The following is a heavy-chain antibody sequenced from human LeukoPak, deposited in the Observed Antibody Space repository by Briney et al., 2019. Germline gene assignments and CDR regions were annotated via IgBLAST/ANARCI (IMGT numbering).Heavy chain of an antibody. CDR3: AKRGVVIRVILVGFHKEAYYFDS. CDR1: GTTLSTYG. CDR2: ISGSGGGT. D-gene: IGHD3-22*01. V-gene: IGHV3-23*01. Sequence: GGSLRLSCAVSGTTLSTYGMSWVRQAPGKGLEWVAGISGSGGGTNYADSVKGRFTISRDNSKNTLFLQMNRLRAEDTAVYFCAKRGVVIRVILVGFHKEAYYFDSWGQGVLVTVSS. J-gene: IGHJ4*02.